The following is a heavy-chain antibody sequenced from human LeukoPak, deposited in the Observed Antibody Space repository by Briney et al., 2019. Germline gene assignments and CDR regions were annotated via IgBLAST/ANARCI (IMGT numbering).Heavy chain of an antibody. D-gene: IGHD4-17*01. CDR1: GGSISSSSYY. J-gene: IGHJ3*02. CDR2: IYTSGST. Sequence: SETLSLTCTVSGGSISSSSYYWSWIRQPAGKGLEWIGRIYTSGSTNYNPSLKSRVTMSVDTSKNQFSLKLSSVTAADTAVYYCARGLITVTTSDAFDIWGQGTMVTVSS. V-gene: IGHV4-61*02. CDR3: ARGLITVTTSDAFDI.